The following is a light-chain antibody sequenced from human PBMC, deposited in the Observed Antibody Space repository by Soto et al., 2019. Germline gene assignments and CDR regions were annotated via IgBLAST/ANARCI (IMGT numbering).Light chain of an antibody. J-gene: IGKJ4*01. CDR3: QQRSNWPLT. V-gene: IGKV3-11*01. CDR2: DTS. CDR1: QSVSTY. Sequence: EIVLTQSPATLTLSPGEGATLSCRASQSVSTYLAWYQQKPGQPPRLLIYDTSKRATGIPARFSGTGSGTDFTLTISSLEPEDLGVYYCQQRSNWPLTFGGGTKVEIK.